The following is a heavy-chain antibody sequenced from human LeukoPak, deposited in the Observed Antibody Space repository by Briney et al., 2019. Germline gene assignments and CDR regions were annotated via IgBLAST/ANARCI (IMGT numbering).Heavy chain of an antibody. CDR3: AKAWYSGSYFFDY. V-gene: IGHV3-23*01. Sequence: PGGPLRLSCAASGFTSSSYAMSWVRQAPGKGLEWVSAISGSGGSTYYAYSVKGRFTISRDNSKNTLYLQMNSLRAEDTAVYYCAKAWYSGSYFFDYWGQGTLVTVSS. CDR2: ISGSGGST. D-gene: IGHD1-26*01. J-gene: IGHJ4*02. CDR1: GFTSSSYA.